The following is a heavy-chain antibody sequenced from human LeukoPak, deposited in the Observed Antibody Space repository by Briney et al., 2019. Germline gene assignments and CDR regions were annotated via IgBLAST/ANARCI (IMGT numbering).Heavy chain of an antibody. D-gene: IGHD6-19*01. V-gene: IGHV3-23*01. Sequence: GVLRLSCAASGFTFSSYAMSWVHQAPGRGLEWVSAISGSGGSTYYADSVKGRFTISRDNSKNTLYLQMNSLRAEDTAVYYCAKDRLGHFDYWGQGTLVTVSS. CDR2: ISGSGGST. J-gene: IGHJ4*02. CDR3: AKDRLGHFDY. CDR1: GFTFSSYA.